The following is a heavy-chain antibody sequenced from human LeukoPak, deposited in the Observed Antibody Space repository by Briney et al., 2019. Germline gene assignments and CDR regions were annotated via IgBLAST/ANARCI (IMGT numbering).Heavy chain of an antibody. CDR2: ISSSSSYI. Sequence: GGSLRLSCAASGFTFSDYNMRWIRQAPGKGLEWVSFISSSSSYIYYADSVKGRFTISRDNAKNSLYLQMNSLRAEDTAVYYCARGSSSWYYFDYWGQGTLVTVSS. CDR3: ARGSSSWYYFDY. D-gene: IGHD6-13*01. V-gene: IGHV3-11*06. CDR1: GFTFSDYN. J-gene: IGHJ4*02.